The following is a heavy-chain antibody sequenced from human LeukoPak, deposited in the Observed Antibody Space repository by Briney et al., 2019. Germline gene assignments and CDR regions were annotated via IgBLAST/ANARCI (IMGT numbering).Heavy chain of an antibody. V-gene: IGHV4-34*01. CDR3: ARLSGGSYYYYYYYVDV. CDR2: INHSGST. Sequence: SETLSLTCAVYGGSFSGYYWSWIRQPPGKGLEWIGEINHSGSTNYNPSLKSRVTISVDTSKNQFSLKLSSVTAADTAVYYCARLSGGSYYYYYYYVDVWGKGTTVTVSS. CDR1: GGSFSGYY. D-gene: IGHD1-26*01. J-gene: IGHJ6*03.